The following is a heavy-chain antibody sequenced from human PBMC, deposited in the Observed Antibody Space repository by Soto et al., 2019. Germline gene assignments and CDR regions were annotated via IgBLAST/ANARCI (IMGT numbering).Heavy chain of an antibody. CDR3: AREAV. J-gene: IGHJ6*02. V-gene: IGHV3-7*05. Sequence: EVQLVESGGGLVQPGGSLRLSCAASGFTFSGYWMSWVRQAPGKGREWVANIKQDGSEQFYVDSVKGRFTISRDNAKNSLYRQMNSLRAEDTAVYYCAREAVWGQGTTVTVSS. CDR1: GFTFSGYW. CDR2: IKQDGSEQ.